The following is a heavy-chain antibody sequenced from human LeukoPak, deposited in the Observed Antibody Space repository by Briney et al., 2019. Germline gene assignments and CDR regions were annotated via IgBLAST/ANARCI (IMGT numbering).Heavy chain of an antibody. CDR1: GGSISSSSDY. J-gene: IGHJ4*02. CDR2: IYYHENT. V-gene: IGHV4-39*01. Sequence: PSETLSLTCTVSGGSISSSSDYWGWIRQAPGKGLEWIGSIYYHENTYYNSSLKSRVTISVDTSKNQFSLKLSSVTAADTAMYYCAKSGGYGLIDYWGQGTLVTVSS. CDR3: AKSGGYGLIDY. D-gene: IGHD1-26*01.